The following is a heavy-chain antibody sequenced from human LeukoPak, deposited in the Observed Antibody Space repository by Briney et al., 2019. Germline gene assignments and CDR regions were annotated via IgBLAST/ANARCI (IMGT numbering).Heavy chain of an antibody. J-gene: IGHJ4*02. CDR2: INRDGSEI. CDR1: GFTFRNAW. CDR3: AEDPGFNSAL. V-gene: IGHV3-7*01. D-gene: IGHD6-25*01. Sequence: GGSLRLSCAASGFTFRNAWMTWVRQAPGKGLEWVANINRDGSEITYVDSVKGRFTISRDNAKNSLYLQMNSLRAEDTAVYYCAEDPGFNSALWGRGTLVTVSS.